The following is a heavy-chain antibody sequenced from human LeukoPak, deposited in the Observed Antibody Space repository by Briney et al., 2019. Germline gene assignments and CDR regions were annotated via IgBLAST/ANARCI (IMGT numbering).Heavy chain of an antibody. V-gene: IGHV1-46*01. CDR2: VNPSGGGT. CDR1: GYAFPGHH. CDR3: ARLRGYSFDV. Sequence: GPSVRLSCKASGYAFPGHHIHWVRQAPGQGLQWMGTVNPSGGGTSYAQMFQGRVTMTSDKSTSTVHMDLKSLTSDDTAVYYCARLRGYSFDVWGQGTLVTVSS. J-gene: IGHJ3*01. D-gene: IGHD2-15*01.